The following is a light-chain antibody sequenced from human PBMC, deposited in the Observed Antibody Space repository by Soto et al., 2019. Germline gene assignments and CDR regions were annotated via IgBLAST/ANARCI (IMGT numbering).Light chain of an antibody. J-gene: IGKJ1*01. Sequence: DIQMTQSPSSLSASVGDRVTITCRASQSISRYLNWYQHKPGKAPNLLIYAASSLQSGVPSRFSXXXXXTDFTLTISGLQPEDFATYYCQQSYSFWTFGQGTKVEIK. CDR1: QSISRY. V-gene: IGKV1-39*01. CDR2: AAS. CDR3: QQSYSFWT.